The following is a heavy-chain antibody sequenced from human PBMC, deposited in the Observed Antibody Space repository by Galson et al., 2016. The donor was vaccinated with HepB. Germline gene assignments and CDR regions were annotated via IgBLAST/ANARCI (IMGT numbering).Heavy chain of an antibody. CDR2: ISSSGGNT. D-gene: IGHD2-2*02. CDR1: GFTFSSYV. CDR3: ARDVSPTSTNTAWFDP. V-gene: IGHV3-23*01. Sequence: SLRLSCAASGFTFSSYVMNWVRQAPGKGLEWVSGISSSGGNTSYADSVKGRFTVSRDNSKNTVYLQMNSLRAEDTAVYYCARDVSPTSTNTAWFDPWGQGTLVTVSS. J-gene: IGHJ5*02.